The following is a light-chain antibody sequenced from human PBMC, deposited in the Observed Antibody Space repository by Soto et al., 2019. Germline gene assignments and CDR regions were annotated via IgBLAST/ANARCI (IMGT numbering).Light chain of an antibody. CDR3: QQYGTSPFT. J-gene: IGKJ3*01. V-gene: IGKV3-20*01. CDR2: GAS. CDR1: GRISSNF. Sequence: VLTQSPDTLSLSPGERATLSCRASGRISSNFLAWYQQRPGQAPRLLIYGASTRASGIPDRFSGSGSGTDFALTISRLEPEDFAVFYCQQYGTSPFTFCPGTTVEIK.